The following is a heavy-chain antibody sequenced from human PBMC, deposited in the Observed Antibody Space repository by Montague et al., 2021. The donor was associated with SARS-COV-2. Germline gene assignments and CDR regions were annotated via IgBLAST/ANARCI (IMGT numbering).Heavy chain of an antibody. CDR2: IYNTGRT. Sequence: SETLSLTCTVSGGSVTSGDYYWTWIRQPPGKGLEWIGYIYNTGRTXYNPSLKSRVTISMDTSKNQFSLKVESVSAADTAVYYCATEMPAYDVFDIWGQGTMVTVSS. J-gene: IGHJ3*02. CDR3: ATEMPAYDVFDI. CDR1: GGSVTSGDYY. D-gene: IGHD2-2*01. V-gene: IGHV4-61*08.